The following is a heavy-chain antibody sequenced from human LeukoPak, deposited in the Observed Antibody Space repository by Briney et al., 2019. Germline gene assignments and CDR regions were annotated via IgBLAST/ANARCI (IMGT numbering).Heavy chain of an antibody. CDR2: IIPIFGTA. D-gene: IGHD6-19*01. CDR3: AREPSVAGPLDY. J-gene: IGHJ4*02. CDR1: GGTFSSYA. Sequence: SVKVSCKASGGTFSSYAISWVRQAPGQGLEWMGGIIPIFGTANYAQKFQGRVTITADESTSTAYMELSSLRSEDTAVYYCAREPSVAGPLDYWGQGTLVTVSS. V-gene: IGHV1-69*01.